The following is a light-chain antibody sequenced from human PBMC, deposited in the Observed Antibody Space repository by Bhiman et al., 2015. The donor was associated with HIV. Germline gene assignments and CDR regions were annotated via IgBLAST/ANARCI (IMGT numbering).Light chain of an antibody. CDR2: QDD. CDR3: QAWDSNTGV. CDR1: RLGDKY. V-gene: IGLV3-1*01. Sequence: SYELTQTPSVSVSPGQTAIITCSGDRLGDKYACWYQQKPGQSPILIIYQDDKRPSGIPERFSGSNSGDTATLIISETQALDEADYYCQAWDSNTGVFGTGTKVTVL. J-gene: IGLJ1*01.